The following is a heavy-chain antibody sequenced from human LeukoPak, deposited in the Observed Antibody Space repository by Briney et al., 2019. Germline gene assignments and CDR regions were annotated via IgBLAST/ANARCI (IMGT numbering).Heavy chain of an antibody. CDR2: IKSKTDGGTT. CDR3: TTGNY. CDR1: GFTFSNAW. J-gene: IGHJ4*02. Sequence: GGSLRLSCAASGFTFSNAWMNWVRQAPGKGLEWVSRIKSKTDGGTTDYAAPVKGRFTISRDDSKNTLYLQMNSLKTEDTAVYYCTTGNYWGQGTLVTVSS. V-gene: IGHV3-15*07.